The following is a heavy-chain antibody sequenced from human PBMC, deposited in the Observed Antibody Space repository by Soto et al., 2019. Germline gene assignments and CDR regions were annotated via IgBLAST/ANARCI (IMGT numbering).Heavy chain of an antibody. CDR2: ISAYNGNT. Sequence: ASVKVSCKASGYTFTSYGISWVRQAPGQGLEWMGWISAYNGNTNYAQKLQGRVTMTTDTSTSTAYMELRSLRSDDTAVYYCARDGRDIVVLAEFDYWGQGTLVTVSS. V-gene: IGHV1-18*01. CDR3: ARDGRDIVVLAEFDY. J-gene: IGHJ4*02. CDR1: GYTFTSYG. D-gene: IGHD2-2*01.